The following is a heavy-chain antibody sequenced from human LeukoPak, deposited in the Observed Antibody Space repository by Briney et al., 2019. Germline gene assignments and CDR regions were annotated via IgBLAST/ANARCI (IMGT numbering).Heavy chain of an antibody. Sequence: GSLRLSCAASGFTFSSYWMSWVRQAPGKGLEWIGYIYYSGSTNYNPSLKSRVTISVDTSKNQFSLKLSSVTAADTAVYYCARDKGDEAFDIWGQGTMVTVSS. CDR1: GFTFSSYW. CDR3: ARDKGDEAFDI. V-gene: IGHV4-59*12. D-gene: IGHD2-21*02. J-gene: IGHJ3*02. CDR2: IYYSGST.